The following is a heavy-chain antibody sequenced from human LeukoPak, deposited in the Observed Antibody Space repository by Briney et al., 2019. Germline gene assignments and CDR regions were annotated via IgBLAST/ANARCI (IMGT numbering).Heavy chain of an antibody. CDR1: GGTFSSYA. J-gene: IGHJ5*02. D-gene: IGHD3-10*01. V-gene: IGHV1-69*05. CDR2: IIPIFGTA. CDR3: ARGKITMVRGVTKYNWFDP. Sequence: ASVKVSCKASGGTFSSYAISWVRQAPGQGLEWMGRIIPIFGTANYAQKFQGRVTITTDESTSTAYMELSSLRSEDTAVYYCARGKITMVRGVTKYNWFDPWGQGTLLTVSS.